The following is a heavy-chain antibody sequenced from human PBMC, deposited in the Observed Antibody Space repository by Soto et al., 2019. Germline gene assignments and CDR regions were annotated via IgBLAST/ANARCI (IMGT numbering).Heavy chain of an antibody. D-gene: IGHD6-13*01. Sequence: ASVKVSCKVSGYTLTELSMHWVRQAPGKGLEWMGGFDPEDGETIYAQKFQGRVTMTEDTSTDTAYMELSSLRSEDTAVYYCATVYFGAPGIVAARNAFDIWGQGTMVTVSS. CDR1: GYTLTELS. V-gene: IGHV1-24*01. J-gene: IGHJ3*02. CDR3: ATVYFGAPGIVAARNAFDI. CDR2: FDPEDGET.